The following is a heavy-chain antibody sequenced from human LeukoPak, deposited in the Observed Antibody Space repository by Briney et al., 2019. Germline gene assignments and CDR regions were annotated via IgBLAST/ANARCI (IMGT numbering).Heavy chain of an antibody. V-gene: IGHV1-18*01. D-gene: IGHD6-19*01. CDR2: ISAYNGNT. J-gene: IGHJ6*03. CDR1: GYTFTSYG. Sequence: ASVKVSCKASGYTFTSYGISWVRQAPGQGLEWMGWISAYNGNTNYAQKFQGRVTMTRDTSISTAYMELSRLRSDDTAVYYCARATEYSSGWYEGFYYYYYMDVWGKGTTVTVSS. CDR3: ARATEYSSGWYEGFYYYYYMDV.